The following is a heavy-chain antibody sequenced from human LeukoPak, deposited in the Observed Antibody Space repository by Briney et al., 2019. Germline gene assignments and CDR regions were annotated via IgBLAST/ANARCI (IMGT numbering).Heavy chain of an antibody. CDR3: ASSSGYVWGRYY. J-gene: IGHJ4*02. CDR2: IYSGGST. V-gene: IGHV3-53*01. D-gene: IGHD3-16*01. Sequence: GGSLRLSCAASGFTVSSNYMSWVRQAPGKGLEWVSVIYSGGSTYYADSVKGRFTISRDNSKNTLYLQMNSLRAEDTAVYYCASSSGYVWGRYYWGQGTLVTVSS. CDR1: GFTVSSNY.